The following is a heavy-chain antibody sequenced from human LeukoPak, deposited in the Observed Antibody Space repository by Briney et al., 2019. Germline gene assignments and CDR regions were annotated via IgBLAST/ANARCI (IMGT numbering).Heavy chain of an antibody. V-gene: IGHV4-34*01. Sequence: SETLSLTCAVYGGSFSGYYWSWIRQPPGKGLEWIGEINHSGSTNYNPSLKSRVTISVDTSKNQLSLKLSSVTAADTAVYYCARREEVAAIRPFDYWGQGTLVTVSS. CDR3: ARREEVAAIRPFDY. CDR2: INHSGST. D-gene: IGHD2-15*01. J-gene: IGHJ4*02. CDR1: GGSFSGYY.